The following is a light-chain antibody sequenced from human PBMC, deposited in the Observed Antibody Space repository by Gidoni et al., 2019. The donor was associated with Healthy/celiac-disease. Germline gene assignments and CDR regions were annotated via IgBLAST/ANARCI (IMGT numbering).Light chain of an antibody. CDR2: DAY. CDR1: HDSSNY. J-gene: IGKJ4*01. CDR3: QKYDNLPLR. V-gene: IGKV1-33*01. Sequence: IHLTQSPSSLSASVGDRVTITCQASHDSSNYLNWYQQKPGKAPKLLIYDAYNLETGVPSRFSGSGSGTDFTFTISILQPEDIATYYCQKYDNLPLRFGGGTKVEIK.